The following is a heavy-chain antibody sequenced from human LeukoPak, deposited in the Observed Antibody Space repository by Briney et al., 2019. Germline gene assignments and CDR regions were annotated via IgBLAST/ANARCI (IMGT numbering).Heavy chain of an antibody. V-gene: IGHV3-30*04. CDR2: ISYDGSNK. J-gene: IGHJ6*02. D-gene: IGHD5-18*01. CDR3: AGQYSYGDYYYYGMDV. Sequence: GGSLRLSCAASGFTFSSYAMHWVCQAPGKGLEWVAVISYDGSNKYYADSVKGRFTISRDNSKNTLYLQMNSLRAEDTAVYYCAGQYSYGDYYYYGMDVWGQGTTVTVSS. CDR1: GFTFSSYA.